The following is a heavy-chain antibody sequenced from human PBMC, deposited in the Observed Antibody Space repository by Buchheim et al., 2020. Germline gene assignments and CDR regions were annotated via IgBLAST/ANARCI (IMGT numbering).Heavy chain of an antibody. CDR1: GYTFTSYY. CDR3: AREGYCSGGSCYYYYYGMDV. CDR2: INPSGGST. J-gene: IGHJ6*02. Sequence: QVQLVQSGAEVKKPGASVKVSCKASGYTFTSYYMHWVRQAPGQGLEWMGIINPSGGSTSYAQKFQGRVTMTRDTSTGQAHMELSSLRSEDTAVYYCAREGYCSGGSCYYYYYGMDVWGQGTT. V-gene: IGHV1-46*03. D-gene: IGHD2-15*01.